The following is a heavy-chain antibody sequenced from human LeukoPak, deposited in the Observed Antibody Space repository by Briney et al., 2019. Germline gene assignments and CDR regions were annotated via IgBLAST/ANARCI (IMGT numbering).Heavy chain of an antibody. D-gene: IGHD6-19*01. J-gene: IGHJ4*02. Sequence: SETLSLTCTVSGGSISSYYWSWIRQPAGKGLEWIGRIYSSGSTNYNPSLKSRVTMSVDTSKNQFPLKLSSVTAADTAVYYCARVSSTGRYGYWGQGTLVTVSS. CDR3: ARVSSTGRYGY. V-gene: IGHV4-4*07. CDR2: IYSSGST. CDR1: GGSISSYY.